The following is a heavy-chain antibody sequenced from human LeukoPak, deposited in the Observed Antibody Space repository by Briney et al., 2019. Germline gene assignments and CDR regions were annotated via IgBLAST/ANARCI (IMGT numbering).Heavy chain of an antibody. Sequence: GGSLRLSYAASGFTVSSNYMSWVRQAPGKGLEWVSVIYSGGSTYYADSVKGRFTISRDNSKNTLYLQMNSLRAEDTAVYYCARSYYYDSSGYYYAFDFWGQGTMVTVSS. CDR1: GFTVSSNY. D-gene: IGHD3-22*01. J-gene: IGHJ3*01. CDR3: ARSYYYDSSGYYYAFDF. CDR2: IYSGGST. V-gene: IGHV3-53*01.